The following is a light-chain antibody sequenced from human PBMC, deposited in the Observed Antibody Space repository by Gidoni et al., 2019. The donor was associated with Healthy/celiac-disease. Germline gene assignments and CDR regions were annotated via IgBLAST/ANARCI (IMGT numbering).Light chain of an antibody. J-gene: IGLJ2*01. Sequence: QSALTQPPSASGSPGQSVTISCPGTSSDVCGYNSVSWYQQHPGKAPKLMNYEVSKRPSVVPDRFSGSKSGNTASLTVSVLQAEDEADYYCSSYAGSNNSVVFGGGTKLTVL. CDR2: EVS. V-gene: IGLV2-8*01. CDR1: SSDVCGYNS. CDR3: SSYAGSNNSVV.